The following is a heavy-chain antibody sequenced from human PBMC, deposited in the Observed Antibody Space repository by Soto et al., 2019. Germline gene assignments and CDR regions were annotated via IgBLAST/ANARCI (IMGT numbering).Heavy chain of an antibody. V-gene: IGHV1-46*01. Sequence: ASVKVSCKASGYTFTSYYMHWVRQAPGQGLEWMGIINPSGGSTSYAQKFQGRVTMTRETSTSTVYMELGSLGSEDTAVYYCARGGVGATDGGAFDIWGQGTMVTVSS. CDR3: ARGGVGATDGGAFDI. J-gene: IGHJ3*02. D-gene: IGHD1-26*01. CDR2: INPSGGST. CDR1: GYTFTSYY.